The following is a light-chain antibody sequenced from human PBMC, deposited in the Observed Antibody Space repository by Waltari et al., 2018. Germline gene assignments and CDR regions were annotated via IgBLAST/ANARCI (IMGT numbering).Light chain of an antibody. V-gene: IGLV2-23*01. CDR2: EGT. CDR1: SSDVGSPTR. Sequence: QSALTQPASVSGSPGQSITISCTGTSSDVGSPTRFSWYQQHPGKGPKILIYEGTQRLSGVSDRFSGSKSGNTASLTLSGLQPEDEADYYCCAHAGGGTHYAFGTGTKVTVL. CDR3: CAHAGGGTHYA. J-gene: IGLJ1*01.